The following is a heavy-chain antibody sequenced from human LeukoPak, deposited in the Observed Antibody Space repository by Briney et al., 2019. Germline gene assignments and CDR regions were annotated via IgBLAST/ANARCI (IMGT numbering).Heavy chain of an antibody. J-gene: IGHJ5*02. CDR1: GFTFSDYN. CDR3: ANQERNYDFWDRWKNWFDP. CDR2: ISSSSSYI. D-gene: IGHD3-3*01. Sequence: PGGSLRLSCTASGFTFSDYNFNWVRQAPGKGLEWVSSISSSSSYIYYADSVKGRFTISRDNSKNTLYLQVTSLRAEDTAVYYCANQERNYDFWDRWKNWFDPWGQGTLVTVSS. V-gene: IGHV3-21*04.